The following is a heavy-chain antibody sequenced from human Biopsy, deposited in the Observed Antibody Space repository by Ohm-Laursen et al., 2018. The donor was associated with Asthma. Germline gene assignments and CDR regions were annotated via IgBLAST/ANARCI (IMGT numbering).Heavy chain of an antibody. CDR3: ASSIAVADSDAFDI. J-gene: IGHJ3*02. CDR2: INAGNGNT. Sequence: ASVKVSCKASGYTFTSYAMHWVRQAPGQRLEWTGWINAGNGNTKYSQKFQGRVTITRDTSASTAYMELSSLRSEDTAVYYCASSIAVADSDAFDIWGQGTMVTVSS. CDR1: GYTFTSYA. D-gene: IGHD6-19*01. V-gene: IGHV1-3*01.